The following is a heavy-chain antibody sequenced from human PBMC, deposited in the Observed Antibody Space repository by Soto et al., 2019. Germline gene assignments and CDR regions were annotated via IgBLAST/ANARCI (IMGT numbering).Heavy chain of an antibody. D-gene: IGHD3-10*01. CDR2: IYPGDSDT. CDR1: GYSFTSYW. V-gene: IGHV5-51*01. CDR3: ARTPITMVRGVHAFDI. Sequence: GESLKISCKGSGYSFTSYWIGWVRQMPGKGLEWMGIIYPGDSDTRYSPSFQGQVTISADKSISTAYLQWSSLKASDTAMYYCARTPITMVRGVHAFDIWGKGTMVTVSS. J-gene: IGHJ3*02.